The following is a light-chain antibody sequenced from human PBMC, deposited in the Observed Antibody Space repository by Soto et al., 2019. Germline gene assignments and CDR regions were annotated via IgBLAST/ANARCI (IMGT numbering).Light chain of an antibody. CDR1: QGISNY. CDR2: AAS. Sequence: DIQMTQSPSSLSSSLGDRVTITCRASQGISNYLAWYQQKPGKVPKLLIYAASTLQSGVPSRFSGSGSGTDFTLTISSLKTEDVSVYYCQQYNNWPLTFGQGTRLEIK. V-gene: IGKV1-27*01. J-gene: IGKJ5*01. CDR3: QQYNNWPLT.